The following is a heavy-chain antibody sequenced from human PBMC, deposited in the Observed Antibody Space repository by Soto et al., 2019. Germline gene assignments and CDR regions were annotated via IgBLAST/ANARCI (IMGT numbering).Heavy chain of an antibody. D-gene: IGHD3-3*01. CDR2: ISGSGGST. V-gene: IGHV3-23*01. CDR3: ARESSGYYFNY. Sequence: GGSLILSCAASGFTFSSYAMSWVRQAPGKGLEWVSAISGSGGSTYYADSVKGRFTISRDNSTSTAYMELSSLRSEDTAVYYCARESSGYYFNYWGQGTLVTVSS. CDR1: GFTFSSYA. J-gene: IGHJ4*02.